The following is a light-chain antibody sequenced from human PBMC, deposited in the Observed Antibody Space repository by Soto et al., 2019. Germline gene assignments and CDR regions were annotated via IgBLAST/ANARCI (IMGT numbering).Light chain of an antibody. V-gene: IGKV1-17*01. CDR3: LQPHTLPRT. CDR2: GTS. Sequence: DIQMTKSPSSLSASVGDRVTITCRASQGIRNNLGWYQQKPGKAPKRLIYGTSNLQYGAPSRFSGSGSGTEFTLTITSLQPEDFATYYCLQPHTLPRTFGQGTKVDI. CDR1: QGIRNN. J-gene: IGKJ1*01.